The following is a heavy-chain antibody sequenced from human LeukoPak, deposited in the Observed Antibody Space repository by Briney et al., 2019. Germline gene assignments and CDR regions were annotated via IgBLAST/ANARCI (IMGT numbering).Heavy chain of an antibody. CDR3: AKGGSSWSYYFDY. CDR2: ISASAGTT. D-gene: IGHD6-13*01. CDR1: GFTFSTYA. Sequence: GGSLRLSCAASGFTFSTYAMSWVRQAPGKGLEWVSAISASAGTTYYADSVKGRFTISRDNSKNTLYLQMNSLRSDDTALYYCAKGGSSWSYYFDYWGQGTLVTVSS. J-gene: IGHJ4*02. V-gene: IGHV3-23*01.